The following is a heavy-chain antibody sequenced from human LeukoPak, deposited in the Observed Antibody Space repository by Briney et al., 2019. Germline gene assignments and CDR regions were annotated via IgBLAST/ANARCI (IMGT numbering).Heavy chain of an antibody. J-gene: IGHJ4*02. Sequence: PAESPTLACAASGFTFSSNSMNCVRQPPGGGLGWVSSIISGSSYIYYADSVKGRFTISRDKAKNSLYLQMNSLRAEDTAVYFCASADYYYDSGRYYHGYWGQGTLVTVSS. CDR1: GFTFSSNS. CDR3: ASADYYYDSGRYYHGY. CDR2: IISGSSYI. D-gene: IGHD3-10*01. V-gene: IGHV3-21*01.